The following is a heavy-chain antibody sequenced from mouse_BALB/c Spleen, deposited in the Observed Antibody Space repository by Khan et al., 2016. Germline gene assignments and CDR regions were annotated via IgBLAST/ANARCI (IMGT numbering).Heavy chain of an antibody. V-gene: IGHV5-6*01. CDR3: ARQPYFDY. J-gene: IGHJ2*01. Sequence: EVELVESGGDLVKPGGSLKLSCAASGCTFSSYGMSWVRQTPDKRLEWVATISSGGSYTYYPDSVKGRFTISRDNAKNTLYLQMSSLKSEDTAMYYCARQPYFDYWGQGTTLTVSS. CDR1: GCTFSSYG. CDR2: ISSGGSYT.